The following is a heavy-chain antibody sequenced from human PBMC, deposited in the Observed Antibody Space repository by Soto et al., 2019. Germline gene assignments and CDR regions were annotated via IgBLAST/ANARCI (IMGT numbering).Heavy chain of an antibody. Sequence: PSETLSLTCTVSGGSISSYDWSWIRQPPGKGLEWIGYIYYSGSTNYNPSLKSRVTISVDTSKNQFSLKLSSVTAADTAVYYCARLCVEGYSYGFTYYYYGMDVWGQGTTVTVSS. D-gene: IGHD5-18*01. CDR1: GGSISSYD. V-gene: IGHV4-59*01. J-gene: IGHJ6*02. CDR3: ARLCVEGYSYGFTYYYYGMDV. CDR2: IYYSGST.